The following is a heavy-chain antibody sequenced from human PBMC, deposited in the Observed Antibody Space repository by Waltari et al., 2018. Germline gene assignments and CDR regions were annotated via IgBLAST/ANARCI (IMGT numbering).Heavy chain of an antibody. V-gene: IGHV3-33*08. J-gene: IGHJ4*02. Sequence: QVQLVESGGDVVQPGRSLRLSCAASGFTFSSYGMHWVRQAPGKGLEWVAVIWYDGSNKYYADSVKGRFTISRDDSKNTLYLQMNSLRAEDTAMYYCAIRGMDYWGQGTLVTVSS. CDR2: IWYDGSNK. CDR3: AIRGMDY. CDR1: GFTFSSYG.